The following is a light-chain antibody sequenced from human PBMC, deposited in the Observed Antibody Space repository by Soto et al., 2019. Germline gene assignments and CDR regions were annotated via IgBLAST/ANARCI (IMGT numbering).Light chain of an antibody. CDR2: AAS. J-gene: IGKJ4*01. CDR1: QDISSY. Sequence: DIQLTQYPSFLSASVGDRVTITCRTSQDISSYLACYQQKPGKAPQLLISAASTLQSGVPSRFSGSGSGTEFTLTISSLQPEDFATYYCQQLKSYPLSFGGGTKVEI. CDR3: QQLKSYPLS. V-gene: IGKV1-9*01.